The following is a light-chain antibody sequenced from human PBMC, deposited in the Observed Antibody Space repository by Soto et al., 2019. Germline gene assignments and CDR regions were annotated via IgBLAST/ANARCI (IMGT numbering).Light chain of an antibody. CDR3: CSYTSSSTPVV. J-gene: IGLJ2*01. CDR2: DVS. V-gene: IGLV2-14*03. CDR1: SSDVGGYNY. Sequence: SALTQPASVSGSPGQSITISCTGTSSDVGGYNYVSWYQQHPGKAPKLMIYDVSNRPSGVSNRFSGSKSGNTASLTISGLQAEDEADYYCCSYTSSSTPVVFGGGTQLTVL.